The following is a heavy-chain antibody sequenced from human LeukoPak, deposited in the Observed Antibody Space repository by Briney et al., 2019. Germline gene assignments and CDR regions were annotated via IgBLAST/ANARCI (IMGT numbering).Heavy chain of an antibody. CDR1: GFTFSSYG. J-gene: IGHJ4*02. CDR2: IWYDGSNK. D-gene: IGHD3-10*01. V-gene: IGHV3-33*01. Sequence: GGSLRLSCAASGFTFSSYGMHWVRQAPGKGLEWVAVIWYDGSNKYYADSVKGRFTISRDNSKNTLYLQMSSLRAEDTAVYYCGRADQKWFGESMVDYWGQGTLVTVSS. CDR3: GRADQKWFGESMVDY.